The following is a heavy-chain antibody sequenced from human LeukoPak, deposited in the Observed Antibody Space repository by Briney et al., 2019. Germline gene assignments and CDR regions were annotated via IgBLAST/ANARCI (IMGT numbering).Heavy chain of an antibody. Sequence: GGSLRLSCAASGFTFSSYAMHWVRQAPGKGLEWVAVISYDGSNKYYADSVKGRFTISRDNSKNTLYLQMNSLRAEDTAVYYCARVMVRGVIADAFDIWGQGTMVTVSS. CDR3: ARVMVRGVIADAFDI. D-gene: IGHD3-10*01. CDR2: ISYDGSNK. CDR1: GFTFSSYA. V-gene: IGHV3-30*04. J-gene: IGHJ3*02.